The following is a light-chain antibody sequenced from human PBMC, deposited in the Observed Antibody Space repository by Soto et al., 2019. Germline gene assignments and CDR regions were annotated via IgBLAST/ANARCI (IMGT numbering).Light chain of an antibody. Sequence: QSALTQPASVSGSLGQSITISCTGTSTDIGGYDFVSWYQQHPGNTPRLLIYHVNNRPSGVSNRFSGSKAGNTASLTISGLPAGDGADYYRSSYSSGSTRAVFGGGTKLTVL. CDR1: STDIGGYDF. J-gene: IGLJ2*01. CDR2: HVN. CDR3: SSYSSGSTRAV. V-gene: IGLV2-14*03.